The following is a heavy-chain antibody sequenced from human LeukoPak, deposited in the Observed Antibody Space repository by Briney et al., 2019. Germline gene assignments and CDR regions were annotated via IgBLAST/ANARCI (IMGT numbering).Heavy chain of an antibody. CDR2: ISGSGGST. V-gene: IGHV3-23*01. D-gene: IGHD1-26*01. CDR3: ARETYILGAQPLDY. CDR1: GFTFSSYA. J-gene: IGHJ4*02. Sequence: TGGSLRLSCAASGFTFSSYAMSWVRQAPGKGLEWVSAISGSGGSTYYADSVRGRFTISRDNAKNSLFLQMNSLRAEDTAVYYCARETYILGAQPLDYWGQGTLVTVSS.